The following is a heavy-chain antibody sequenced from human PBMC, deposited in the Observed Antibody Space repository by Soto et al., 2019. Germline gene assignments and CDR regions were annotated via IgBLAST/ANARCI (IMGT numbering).Heavy chain of an antibody. CDR2: IYYSGST. CDR3: AGRYGSAIDY. J-gene: IGHJ4*02. V-gene: IGHV4-59*08. Sequence: QVQLQESGPGLVKPSETLSLTCSVSGGTISSWYWSWIRQPPGKGLEWIGYIYYSGSTNCNPSLKSRVTISVDTSQNQFSLQLSSVTAADTAVYYCAGRYGSAIDYWGQGTLVTVSS. CDR1: GGTISSWY. D-gene: IGHD1-26*01.